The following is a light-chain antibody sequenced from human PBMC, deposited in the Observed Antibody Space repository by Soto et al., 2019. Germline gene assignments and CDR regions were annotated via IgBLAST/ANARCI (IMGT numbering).Light chain of an antibody. V-gene: IGKV1-39*01. J-gene: IGKJ1*01. CDR1: QTIIGY. CDR3: QQSYTTPRT. CDR2: AAS. Sequence: IPMTQSPSSRSASIGDSVTITCRASQTIIGYLNWYQQKPGKAPRLLINAASNLQSGVPSRFRGSGSETDFTLTITSLQPEDFATYYCQQSYTTPRTFGQGTKVHIK.